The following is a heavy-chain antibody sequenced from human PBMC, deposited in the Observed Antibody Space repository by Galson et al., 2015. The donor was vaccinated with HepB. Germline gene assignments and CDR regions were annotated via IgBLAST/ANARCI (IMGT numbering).Heavy chain of an antibody. CDR2: ISSDGSNK. J-gene: IGHJ2*01. CDR3: ARDGYSSSWYVRYFDL. Sequence: SLRLSCAASGFTFTDYSMHWVRQTPDKGLEWVAIISSDGSNKNYADSVKGRFTISRDNSKNTLYLQMNSLRAEDTAVYYCARDGYSSSWYVRYFDLWGRGTLVTVSS. D-gene: IGHD6-13*01. V-gene: IGHV3-30*14. CDR1: GFTFTDYS.